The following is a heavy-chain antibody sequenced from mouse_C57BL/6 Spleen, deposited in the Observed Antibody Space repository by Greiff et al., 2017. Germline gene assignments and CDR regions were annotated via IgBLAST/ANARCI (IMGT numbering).Heavy chain of an antibody. CDR1: GFTFSSYG. D-gene: IGHD2-4*01. V-gene: IGHV5-6*01. CDR2: ISSGGSYT. J-gene: IGHJ2*01. Sequence: EVKLVESGGDLVKPGGSLKLSCAASGFTFSSYGMTWVRQTPDKRLEWVATISSGGSYTYYPDSLKGRFTISRDNAKNTLYRQMSSLKSEDTAMYYCARLTYYYYDGYFDYWGQGTTLTVSS. CDR3: ARLTYYYYDGYFDY.